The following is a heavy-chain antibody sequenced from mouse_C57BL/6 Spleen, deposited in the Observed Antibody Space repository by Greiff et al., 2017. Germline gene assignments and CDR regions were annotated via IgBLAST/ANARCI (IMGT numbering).Heavy chain of an antibody. CDR2: IRRCGST. CDR3: AQLGAD. V-gene: IGHV2-2*01. J-gene: IGHJ3*01. CDR1: CFSLTSYG. Sequence: QVQLQQSGPGLVQPSQSLSITCPVSCFSLTSYGVHWVRQSPGKGLEWLGVIRRCGSTDYNAAFISRLSISKDNSKSQVFFKMNSLQADDSAIYCCAQLGADWGPAALVTVSA.